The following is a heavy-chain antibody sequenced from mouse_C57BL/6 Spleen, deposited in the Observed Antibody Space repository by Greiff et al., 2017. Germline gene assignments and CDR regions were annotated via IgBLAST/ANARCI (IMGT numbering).Heavy chain of an antibody. Sequence: DVMLVESGGGLVKPGGSLKLSCAASGFTFSDYGMHWVRQAPEKGLEWVAYISSGSSTIYYADTVKGRFTISRDNAKNTLFLQMTSLRSEDTAMYYCARSSNYVLYAMDYWGQGTSVTVSS. CDR2: ISSGSSTI. D-gene: IGHD2-5*01. CDR1: GFTFSDYG. V-gene: IGHV5-17*01. CDR3: ARSSNYVLYAMDY. J-gene: IGHJ4*01.